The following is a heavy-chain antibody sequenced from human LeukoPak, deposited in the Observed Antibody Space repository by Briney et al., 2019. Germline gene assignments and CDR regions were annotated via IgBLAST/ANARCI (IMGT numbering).Heavy chain of an antibody. CDR3: ARDLVGSAISYSSGAWDY. Sequence: GASVKFSCKASGGTFSNYAISWVRPAPGQGLEWMGGIIPLFGSADYAQKFQGRVTFTADESTSTAYMELSSLRPEDTAVYYCARDLVGSAISYSSGAWDYWGQGTLVTVSS. CDR2: IIPLFGSA. V-gene: IGHV1-69*01. J-gene: IGHJ4*02. CDR1: GGTFSNYA. D-gene: IGHD3-10*01.